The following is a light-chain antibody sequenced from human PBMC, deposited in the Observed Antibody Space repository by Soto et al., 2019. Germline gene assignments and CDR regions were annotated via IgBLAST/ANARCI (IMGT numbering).Light chain of an antibody. J-gene: IGKJ2*02. Sequence: EIVLTQSPGTLSLSPGERATLSCRASQSVSSNYLAWYQQKPGQAPRLLIYGASSRAAGIAGRFSGSGSGAFFTLTIRILQPEDFAVYCCQQYSSSICTFGQGTKVDIK. CDR1: QSVSSNY. CDR3: QQYSSSICT. V-gene: IGKV3-20*01. CDR2: GAS.